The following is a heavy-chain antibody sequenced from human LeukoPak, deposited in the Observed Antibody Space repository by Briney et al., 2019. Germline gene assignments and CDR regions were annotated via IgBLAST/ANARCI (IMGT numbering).Heavy chain of an antibody. CDR1: GGSISSYY. V-gene: IGHV4-39*07. D-gene: IGHD4-17*01. J-gene: IGHJ3*02. CDR3: ARVFLRSVTSYNAFDI. Sequence: SETLSLTCTVSGGSISSYYWGWIRQPPGKGLEWIGNIYFSGSTYYNPSLKSRVTLSVDTSKNQFSMKLSSVTAADTAVYYCARVFLRSVTSYNAFDIWGQGTLVTVSA. CDR2: IYFSGST.